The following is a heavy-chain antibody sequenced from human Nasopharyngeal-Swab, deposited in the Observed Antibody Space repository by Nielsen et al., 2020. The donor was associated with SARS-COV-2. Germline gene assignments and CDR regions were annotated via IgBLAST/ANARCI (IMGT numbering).Heavy chain of an antibody. J-gene: IGHJ4*02. CDR1: GFTFSSYA. D-gene: IGHD1-26*01. CDR3: ARANRGSYTLGFDY. Sequence: GGSLRLSCAASGFTFSSYAMHWVRQAPGKRLEWVAVISYDGSNKYYADSVKGRFTISRDNSKNTLYLQMNSLRAEDTAVYYCARANRGSYTLGFDYWGQGTLVTVSS. CDR2: ISYDGSNK. V-gene: IGHV3-30-3*01.